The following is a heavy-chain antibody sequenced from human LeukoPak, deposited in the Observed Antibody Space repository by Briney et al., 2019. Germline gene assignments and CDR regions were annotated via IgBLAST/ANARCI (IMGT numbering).Heavy chain of an antibody. Sequence: PGGSLRLSCAASGLTLSSYAMSWVRQAPGKGLEWVPAISGSGGSTYYADSVKGRFTISRDNSKNTLYLQMNSLRAEDTAVYYCAKDEGYCSSTSCLDFDYWGQGALVTVSS. CDR1: GLTLSSYA. D-gene: IGHD2-2*01. J-gene: IGHJ4*02. CDR3: AKDEGYCSSTSCLDFDY. V-gene: IGHV3-23*01. CDR2: ISGSGGST.